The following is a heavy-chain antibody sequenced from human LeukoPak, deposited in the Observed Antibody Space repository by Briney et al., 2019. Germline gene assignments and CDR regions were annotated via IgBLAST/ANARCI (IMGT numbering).Heavy chain of an antibody. CDR2: IWYDGSNK. J-gene: IGHJ4*02. CDR3: ARGYSSGWPDY. V-gene: IGHV3-33*01. CDR1: GFTFSSYG. D-gene: IGHD6-19*01. Sequence: GGSLRLSCAASGFTFSSYGMHWVRQAPGKGLEWVAVIWYDGSNKYYADSVKGQFTISRDNSKNTLYLQMNSLRAEDTAVYYCARGYSSGWPDYWGQGTLVTVSS.